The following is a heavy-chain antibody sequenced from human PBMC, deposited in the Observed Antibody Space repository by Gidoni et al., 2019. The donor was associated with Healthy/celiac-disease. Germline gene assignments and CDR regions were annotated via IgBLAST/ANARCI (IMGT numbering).Heavy chain of an antibody. Sequence: QVQLVESGGGVVQPGRSLRLSCAASGFTFSSYGMHWVRQAPGKGLEWVAVIWYDGSNKYYADSVKGRFTISRDNSKNTLYLQMNSLRAEDTAVYYCARMTGIAAAGPELDYWGQGTLVTVSS. CDR1: GFTFSSYG. CDR3: ARMTGIAAAGPELDY. V-gene: IGHV3-33*01. J-gene: IGHJ4*02. D-gene: IGHD6-13*01. CDR2: IWYDGSNK.